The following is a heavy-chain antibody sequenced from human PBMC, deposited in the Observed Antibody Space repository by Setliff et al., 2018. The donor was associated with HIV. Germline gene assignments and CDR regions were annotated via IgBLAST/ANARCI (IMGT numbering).Heavy chain of an antibody. CDR3: ARHDGRGTATEGDYFYYMDV. CDR1: GYSFTTYW. Sequence: GESLKISCKGSGYSFTTYWIGWVRQMPGKGLEWMGIISPGDSDTRYSPSFQGQVTISADKSISTAYLQWSSLKTSDTAMYYCARHDGRGTATEGDYFYYMDVWGEGTTVTVSS. CDR2: ISPGDSDT. D-gene: IGHD5-18*01. J-gene: IGHJ6*03. V-gene: IGHV5-51*01.